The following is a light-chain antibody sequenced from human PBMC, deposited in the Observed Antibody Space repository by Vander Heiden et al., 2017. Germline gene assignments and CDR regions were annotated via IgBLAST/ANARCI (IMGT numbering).Light chain of an antibody. Sequence: EIVMAQSPATVSVSPGERATLCCRASQSVSSNLAWYQQTPGQAPRLLIYGASTSVSSTPARLSGSGYGTEFTLPTSSRQSADFAVSYCQQHTNWPPLTFGGGTKVEIK. V-gene: IGKV3-15*01. J-gene: IGKJ4*01. CDR1: QSVSSN. CDR2: GAS. CDR3: QQHTNWPPLT.